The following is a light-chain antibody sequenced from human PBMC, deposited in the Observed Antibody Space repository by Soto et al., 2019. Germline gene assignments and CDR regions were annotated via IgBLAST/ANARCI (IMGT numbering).Light chain of an antibody. CDR1: ESVSSN. J-gene: IGKJ5*01. CDR3: MQGTHWPIT. V-gene: IGKV3-15*01. CDR2: GAS. Sequence: VMTQSPDTLSVSPGERGTLSCMASESVSSNVAWYQQRPGQAPRLLIYGASTRDSGVPARFSGSGSGTDFALKISRVEAEDVGVYYCMQGTHWPITFGQGTRLEI.